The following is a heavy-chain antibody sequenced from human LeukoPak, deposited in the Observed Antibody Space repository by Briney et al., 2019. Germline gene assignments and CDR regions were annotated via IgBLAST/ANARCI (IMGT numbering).Heavy chain of an antibody. J-gene: IGHJ5*02. Sequence: AGSLRLSCAASGFTFSSYGMHWVRQAPGNGLAWVAFIRYDGSNKYYADSVKGRFTISRDNSKNTLYLQMNSLRAEDTAVYYCANSVGLALDPWGQGTLVTVSS. CDR2: IRYDGSNK. V-gene: IGHV3-30*02. D-gene: IGHD2-2*01. CDR1: GFTFSSYG. CDR3: ANSVGLALDP.